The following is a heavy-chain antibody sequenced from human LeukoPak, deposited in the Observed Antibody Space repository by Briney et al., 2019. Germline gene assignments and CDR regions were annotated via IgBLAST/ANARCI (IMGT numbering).Heavy chain of an antibody. J-gene: IGHJ6*03. V-gene: IGHV1-69*05. Sequence: SVKVSCKASGGTFSSYGISRVRQAPGQGLEWMGGVIPLFGTAECAQKFQGRVTITTDESTTTAYMELSSLRSEDTAVYYCARDDLTAHYMDVWGTGTTVTVSS. D-gene: IGHD2-21*02. CDR1: GGTFSSYG. CDR3: ARDDLTAHYMDV. CDR2: VIPLFGTA.